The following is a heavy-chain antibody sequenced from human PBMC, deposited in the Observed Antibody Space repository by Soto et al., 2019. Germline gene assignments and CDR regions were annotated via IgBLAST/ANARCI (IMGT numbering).Heavy chain of an antibody. CDR3: ARAISGYVT. CDR1: GYTFTGYY. CDR2: INPNSGGT. D-gene: IGHD5-12*01. Sequence: ASVKVSCKASGYTFTGYYMHWVRQAPGQGLEWMGWINPNSGGTNYAQKFQGWVTMTRDTSISTAYMELSRLRSEDTAIYYCARAISGYVTWGQGTLVTAPQ. J-gene: IGHJ5*02. V-gene: IGHV1-2*04.